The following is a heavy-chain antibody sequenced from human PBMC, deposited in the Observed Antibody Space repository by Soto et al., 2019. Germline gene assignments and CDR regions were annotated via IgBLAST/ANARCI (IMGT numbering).Heavy chain of an antibody. D-gene: IGHD1-26*01. J-gene: IGHJ3*02. V-gene: IGHV4-39*01. Sequence: SETLSLTCTVPGGSISRSNYYWGWIRQPQGKGLEWIGSIYYSGSTSFNPSLKSRVTISVDASKNQFSLKLSSATAADTAVYYCAIPPSGSYRYDAFSICGQGTMVTVSS. CDR2: IYYSGST. CDR3: AIPPSGSYRYDAFSI. CDR1: GGSISRSNYY.